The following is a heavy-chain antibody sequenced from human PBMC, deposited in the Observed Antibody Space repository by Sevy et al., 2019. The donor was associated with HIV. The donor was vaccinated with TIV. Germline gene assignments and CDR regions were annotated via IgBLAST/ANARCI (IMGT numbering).Heavy chain of an antibody. CDR1: GFSLFNAW. J-gene: IGHJ4*02. V-gene: IGHV3-15*01. CDR3: ATERWGFFDSITRYLLPYFDS. CDR2: IRSETDSGTT. D-gene: IGHD3-10*01. Sequence: GGSLRLSCAASGFSLFNAWMSWVRQAPGKGLEWIGRIRSETDSGTTEHTASVKGRFSISRDDSKDTLYLQMNSLKTEDTAVYYCATERWGFFDSITRYLLPYFDSWGQGTLVTVSS.